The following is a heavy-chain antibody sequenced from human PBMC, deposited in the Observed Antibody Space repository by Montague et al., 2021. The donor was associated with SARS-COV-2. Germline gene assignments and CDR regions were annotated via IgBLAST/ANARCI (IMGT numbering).Heavy chain of an antibody. CDR3: ARHGGNDAFDI. J-gene: IGHJ3*02. CDR2: IDNSGST. D-gene: IGHD4-23*01. V-gene: IGHV4-59*11. CDR1: GGSMSDHY. Sequence: SETLSLTCTVSGGSMSDHYWAWIRQPPGKGLEWIGYIDNSGSTNHNPSLESRVTMSVDTSKNQFSLKLNSVTAADTAVYYCARHGGNDAFDIWGRGTMVTVSS.